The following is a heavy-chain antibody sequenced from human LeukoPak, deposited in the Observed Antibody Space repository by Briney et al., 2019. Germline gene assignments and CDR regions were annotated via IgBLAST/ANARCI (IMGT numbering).Heavy chain of an antibody. Sequence: SETLSLTCAVYGGSFSGYYWSWIRQPPEKGLEWIGEINHSGSTNYNPSLKSRVTISVDTSKNQFSLKLSSVTAADTAVYYCARRTILTGSDYWGQGTLVTVSS. V-gene: IGHV4-34*01. D-gene: IGHD3-9*01. CDR2: INHSGST. CDR3: ARRTILTGSDY. CDR1: GGSFSGYY. J-gene: IGHJ4*02.